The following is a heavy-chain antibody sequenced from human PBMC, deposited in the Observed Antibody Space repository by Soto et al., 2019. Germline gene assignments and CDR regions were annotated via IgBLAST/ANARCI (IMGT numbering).Heavy chain of an antibody. V-gene: IGHV3-7*01. CDR2: IKQDGSEK. CDR1: GFTFSSYW. D-gene: IGHD3-10*01. Sequence: EVQLVESGGGLVQPGGSLRLSCAASGFTFSSYWMSWVRQAPGKGLEWVANIKQDGSEKYYVDSVKGRFTISRDNAKNSLYLQMNILRAVDTAVYYCARLLWFGESLEYWGQGTLVTVSS. J-gene: IGHJ4*02. CDR3: ARLLWFGESLEY.